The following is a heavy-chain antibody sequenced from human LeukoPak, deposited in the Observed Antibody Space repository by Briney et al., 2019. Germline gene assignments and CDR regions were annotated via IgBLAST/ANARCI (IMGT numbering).Heavy chain of an antibody. V-gene: IGHV4-39*07. CDR1: GGSISSSSYY. CDR3: ARGGSRFDY. J-gene: IGHJ4*02. D-gene: IGHD1-26*01. CDR2: IYHSGST. Sequence: SETLSLTCTVSGGSISSSSYYWGWIRQPPGKGLEWIGEIYHSGSTNYNPSLKSRVTISVDKSKNQFSLKLSSVTAADTAVYYCARGGSRFDYWGQGTLVTVSS.